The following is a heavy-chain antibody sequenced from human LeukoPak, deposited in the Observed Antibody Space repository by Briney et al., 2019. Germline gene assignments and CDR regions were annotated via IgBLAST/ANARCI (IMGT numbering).Heavy chain of an antibody. CDR2: MNPNSGNT. CDR1: GYTFTSYD. CDR3: AREPLDDILTGNDAFDI. Sequence: ASVKVPCKASGYTFTSYDINWVRQATGQGLEWMGWMNPNSGNTGYAQKFQGRVTMTRNTSISTAYMELSSLRSEDTAVYYCAREPLDDILTGNDAFDIWGQGTMVTVSS. V-gene: IGHV1-8*01. D-gene: IGHD3-9*01. J-gene: IGHJ3*02.